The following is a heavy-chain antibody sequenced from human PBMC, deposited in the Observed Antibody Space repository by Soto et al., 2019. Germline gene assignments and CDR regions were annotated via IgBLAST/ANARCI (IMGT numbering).Heavy chain of an antibody. Sequence: GGSLRLSCAASGFTFSSYGMHWVRQAPGKGLEWVAVISYDGSNKYYADSVKGRFTISRDNSKNTLYLQMNSLRAEDTAVYYCAILHSSSGWRAPRYYYYGMDVWGQGTTVTVSS. CDR2: ISYDGSNK. J-gene: IGHJ6*02. CDR1: GFTFSSYG. CDR3: AILHSSSGWRAPRYYYYGMDV. D-gene: IGHD6-19*01. V-gene: IGHV3-30*03.